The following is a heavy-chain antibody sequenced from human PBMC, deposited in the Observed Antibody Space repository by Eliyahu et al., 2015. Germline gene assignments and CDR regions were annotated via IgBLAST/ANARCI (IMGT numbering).Heavy chain of an antibody. CDR3: ARGGMTTQTSEFVS. V-gene: IGHV3-21*01. Sequence: NWVRQAPGKGLEWVSSISSSSSYIYYADSVKGRFTISRDNAKNSLYLQMNSLRAEDTAVYYCARGGMTTQTSEFVSWGQGTLVTVSS. D-gene: IGHD4-11*01. CDR2: ISSSSSYI. J-gene: IGHJ4*02.